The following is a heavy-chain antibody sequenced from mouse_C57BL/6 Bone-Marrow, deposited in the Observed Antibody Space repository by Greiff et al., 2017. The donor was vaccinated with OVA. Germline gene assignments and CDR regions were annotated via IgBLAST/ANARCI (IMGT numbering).Heavy chain of an antibody. CDR1: GFNIKDDY. J-gene: IGHJ4*01. CDR2: IDPENGDT. CDR3: TTCDPVYYYAMDD. V-gene: IGHV14-4*01. Sequence: VHVKQSGAELVRPGASVKLSCTASGFNIKDDYMHWVKQRPEQGLEWIGWIDPENGDTEYASKFQGKATITADTSSNTAYLQLSSLTSEDTAVYYCTTCDPVYYYAMDDWGQGTSVTVSS.